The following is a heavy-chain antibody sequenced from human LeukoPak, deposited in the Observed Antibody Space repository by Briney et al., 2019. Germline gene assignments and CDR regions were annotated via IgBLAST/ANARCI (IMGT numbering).Heavy chain of an antibody. Sequence: PSETLSLTCSVSGASISSGSNYWGWIRQPPGKTLEWIGSIYSSGSTYYNPSLKSRVIIIIDTPKNHFSLTLSSVTAADTAVYFCARGAEYYAIWRGYAGYSDYWGQGISVTVSS. V-gene: IGHV4-39*07. CDR3: ARGAEYYAIWRGYAGYSDY. J-gene: IGHJ4*02. D-gene: IGHD3-3*01. CDR1: GASISSGSNY. CDR2: IYSSGST.